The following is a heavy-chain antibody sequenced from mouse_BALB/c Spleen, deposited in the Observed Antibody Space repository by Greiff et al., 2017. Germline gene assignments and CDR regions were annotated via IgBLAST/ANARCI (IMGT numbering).Heavy chain of an antibody. CDR2: INPSNGRT. D-gene: IGHD1-2*01. Sequence: QVQLQQPGAELVKPGASVKLSCKASGYTFTSYWMHWVKQRPGQGLEWIGEINPSNGRTNYNEKFKSKATLTVDKSSSTAYMQLSSLTSEDSAVYYCARGITTAKDAMDYWGQGTSVTVSS. J-gene: IGHJ4*01. CDR3: ARGITTAKDAMDY. CDR1: GYTFTSYW. V-gene: IGHV1S81*02.